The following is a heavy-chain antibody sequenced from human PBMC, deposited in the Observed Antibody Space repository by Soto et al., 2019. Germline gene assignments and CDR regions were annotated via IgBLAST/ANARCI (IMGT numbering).Heavy chain of an antibody. CDR2: IYFDGSNK. Sequence: QVQLVESGGGVVQPGRSLRLSCAASGFPFSPYGMHWVRQAPGKGLEWVALIYFDGSNKYYSDSVKGRFTISRDNSNNTLYLQTNSLRAEDTATYHCVRDIWDTSGWYFDYWGQGALVTVSS. D-gene: IGHD6-19*01. CDR3: VRDIWDTSGWYFDY. J-gene: IGHJ4*02. CDR1: GFPFSPYG. V-gene: IGHV3-33*01.